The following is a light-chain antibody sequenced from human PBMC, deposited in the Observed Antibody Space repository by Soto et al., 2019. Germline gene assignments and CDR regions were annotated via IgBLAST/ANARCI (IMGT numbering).Light chain of an antibody. Sequence: DIQMTQSPSTLSASVGDRVTITCRASQSISTWLAWYQQKPGKAPKVLIYDASSLGSGVPSRFSGSGSGTEFTLTITSLQPDDSATYYCQQYSTYWTFGLGTKVDIK. CDR1: QSISTW. CDR2: DAS. V-gene: IGKV1-5*01. J-gene: IGKJ1*01. CDR3: QQYSTYWT.